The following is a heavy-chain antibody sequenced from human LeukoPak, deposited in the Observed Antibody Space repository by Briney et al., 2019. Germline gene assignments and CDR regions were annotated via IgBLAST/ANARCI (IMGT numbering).Heavy chain of an antibody. CDR2: IYYSGST. Sequence: SETLSLTCTVSGGSISSYYWSWIRQPPGKGLEWIGYIYYSGSTNYNPSLKSRVTISVDTSKNQFSLKLSSVTAADTAVYYCARLWTHFGVVQRYYYGMDVWGQGTTVTVSS. CDR3: ARLWTHFGVVQRYYYGMDV. V-gene: IGHV4-59*08. D-gene: IGHD3-3*01. J-gene: IGHJ6*02. CDR1: GGSISSYY.